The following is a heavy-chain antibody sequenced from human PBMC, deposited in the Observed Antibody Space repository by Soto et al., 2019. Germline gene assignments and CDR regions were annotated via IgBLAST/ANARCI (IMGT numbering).Heavy chain of an antibody. CDR1: GFTFDDYA. J-gene: IGHJ6*02. Sequence: HPGGSLRLSCAASGFTFDDYAMHWVRQAPGNALEWLSGISWNSGSIGYADSVKGRFTISRDNAKNSLYLQMNSLRAEDTALYYCAKDIRTPRANYYGMDVWGQGTTVTISS. CDR3: AKDIRTPRANYYGMDV. CDR2: ISWNSGSI. D-gene: IGHD2-2*01. V-gene: IGHV3-9*01.